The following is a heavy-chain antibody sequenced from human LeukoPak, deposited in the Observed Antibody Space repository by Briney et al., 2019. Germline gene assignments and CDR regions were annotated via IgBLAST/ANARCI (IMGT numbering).Heavy chain of an antibody. CDR2: INHSGST. Sequence: SETLSLTCAVYGGSFSGYYWSWIRQPPGKGLEWIGEINHSGSTNYNPSLKSRVTISVDTSKNQFSLKLSPVTAADTAVYYCARAGYSSGWYGNYFDYWGQGTLVTVSS. V-gene: IGHV4-34*01. J-gene: IGHJ4*02. CDR1: GGSFSGYY. D-gene: IGHD6-19*01. CDR3: ARAGYSSGWYGNYFDY.